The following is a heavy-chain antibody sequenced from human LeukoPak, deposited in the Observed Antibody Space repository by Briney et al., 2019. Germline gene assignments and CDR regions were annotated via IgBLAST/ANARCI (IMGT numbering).Heavy chain of an antibody. J-gene: IGHJ4*02. Sequence: PSETLSLTCAVYGGSFSGYYWSWIRQPPGKGLEWIGEINHSGSTNYNPSLKSRVTISVDTSKNQFSLKLSPVTAADTAVYYCARAHGDCLDYWGQGTLVTVSS. D-gene: IGHD2-21*02. CDR3: ARAHGDCLDY. CDR1: GGSFSGYY. CDR2: INHSGST. V-gene: IGHV4-34*01.